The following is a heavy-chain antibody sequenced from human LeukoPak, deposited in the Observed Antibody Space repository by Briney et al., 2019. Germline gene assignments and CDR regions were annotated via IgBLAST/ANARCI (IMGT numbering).Heavy chain of an antibody. CDR2: ISGSGGST. Sequence: GVSLRLSCAASGFTFNIYAMSWVRQAPGKGLEWVAGISGSGGSTGYADSVKGRFTISRDNSKNTLYLHMNSLRAEDTAVYYCAKDRRIAAAYLFDYWGQGTLVSDSS. D-gene: IGHD6-13*01. V-gene: IGHV3-23*01. CDR3: AKDRRIAAAYLFDY. CDR1: GFTFNIYA. J-gene: IGHJ4*02.